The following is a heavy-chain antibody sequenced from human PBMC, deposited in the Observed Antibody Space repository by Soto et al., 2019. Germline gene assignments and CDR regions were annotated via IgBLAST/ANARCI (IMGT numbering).Heavy chain of an antibody. CDR3: ARFRDGYNGVHGAFDI. Sequence: ASVKVSCKASGYIFTGYFIQWLRQAPGQGPEWMGWISAYNGNTNHAQNLQGRVTMTTDTSTSTAYMELRSLRSDDTAVYYCARFRDGYNGVHGAFDIWGQGTKVTVSS. J-gene: IGHJ3*02. D-gene: IGHD5-12*01. CDR2: ISAYNGNT. CDR1: GYIFTGYF. V-gene: IGHV1-18*01.